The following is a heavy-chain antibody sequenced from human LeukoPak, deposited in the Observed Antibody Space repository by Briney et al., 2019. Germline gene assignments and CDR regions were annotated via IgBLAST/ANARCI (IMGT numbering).Heavy chain of an antibody. CDR3: ARRPNLQLGAAPPGDDY. CDR1: GYTFTGYY. J-gene: IGHJ4*02. V-gene: IGHV1-2*02. CDR2: INPNSGGT. Sequence: GASVKVSCKASGYTFTGYYMHWVRQAPGQGLEWMGWINPNSGGTNYAQKFQGRVTMTRDTSISTAYMELSRLRSDDTAVYYCARRPNLQLGAAPPGDDYWGQGTLVTVSS. D-gene: IGHD6-6*01.